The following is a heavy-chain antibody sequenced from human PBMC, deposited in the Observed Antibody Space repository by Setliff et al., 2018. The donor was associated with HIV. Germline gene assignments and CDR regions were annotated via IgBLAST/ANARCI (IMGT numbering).Heavy chain of an antibody. CDR2: IYDSEST. J-gene: IGHJ4*02. V-gene: IGHV4-30-4*02. CDR1: GGSISSGDYY. D-gene: IGHD6-19*01. Sequence: SETLSLTCTVSGGSISSGDYYWSWIRQPPGKGLEWIGNIYDSESTYYNPSLKSRVTISVDTSKNQFSLKLTSVTAEDTAVYYCTTEVFRQWLVGDYWGQGTLVTVSS. CDR3: TTEVFRQWLVGDY.